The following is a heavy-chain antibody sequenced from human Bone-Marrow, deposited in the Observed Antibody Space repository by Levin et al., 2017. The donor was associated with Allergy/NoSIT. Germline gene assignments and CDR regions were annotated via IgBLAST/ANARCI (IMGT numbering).Heavy chain of an antibody. CDR1: GFTFSDHY. V-gene: IGHV3-11*05. D-gene: IGHD2-15*01. CDR3: ARDRAYCRGGACLYWYFDL. Sequence: GESLKISCAASGFTFSDHYMSWIRQAPGKGLEWVSYISGGSSDTHYADSVKGRFTISRDNAKNSLFLQMNNLRSEDTAVYFCARDRAYCRGGACLYWYFDLWGRGTRVTVSA. J-gene: IGHJ2*01. CDR2: ISGGSSDT.